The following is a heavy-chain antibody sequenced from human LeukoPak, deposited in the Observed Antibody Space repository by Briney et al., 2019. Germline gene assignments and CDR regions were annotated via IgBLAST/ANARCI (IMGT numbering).Heavy chain of an antibody. J-gene: IGHJ5*02. D-gene: IGHD3-3*02. CDR3: ARAAAFNWFDP. V-gene: IGHV1-46*01. CDR2: INPSGGST. CDR1: GYTFTSYY. Sequence: GASVKVSCKASGYTFTSYYMHWVRQAPGQGLEWMGIINPSGGSTSYAQKFQGRVTMTRDTSTSTVYMKLSSLRSEDTAVYYCARAAAFNWFDPWGQGTLVTVSS.